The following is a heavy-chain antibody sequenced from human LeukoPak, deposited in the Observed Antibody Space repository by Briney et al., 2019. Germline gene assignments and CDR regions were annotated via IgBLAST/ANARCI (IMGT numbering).Heavy chain of an antibody. Sequence: GGSLRLSCAASGFTFSSYAMSWVRQAPGKGLEWVSAISGSGGSTYYADSVKGRFTISRDNSKNTLYLQMNSLRAEDTAVYYCADSSGYHPEYFQHWGQGTLVTVSS. D-gene: IGHD3-22*01. CDR3: ADSSGYHPEYFQH. V-gene: IGHV3-23*01. CDR2: ISGSGGST. CDR1: GFTFSSYA. J-gene: IGHJ1*01.